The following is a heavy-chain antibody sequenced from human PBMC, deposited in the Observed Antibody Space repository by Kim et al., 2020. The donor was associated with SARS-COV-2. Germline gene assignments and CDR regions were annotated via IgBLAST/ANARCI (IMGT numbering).Heavy chain of an antibody. CDR1: GGSISSSSYY. Sequence: SETLSLTCTVSGGSISSSSYYWGWIRQPPGKGLEWIGSIYYSGSTYYNPSLKSRVTISVDTSKNQFSLKLSSVTAADTAVYYCARQRSSSWSYYYYYGM. CDR3: ARQRSSSWSYYYYYGM. CDR2: IYYSGST. D-gene: IGHD6-13*01. J-gene: IGHJ6*01. V-gene: IGHV4-39*01.